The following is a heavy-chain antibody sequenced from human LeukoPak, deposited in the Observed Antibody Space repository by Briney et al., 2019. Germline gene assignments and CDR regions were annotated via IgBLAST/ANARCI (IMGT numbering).Heavy chain of an antibody. CDR1: GGSVSSDSYY. V-gene: IGHV4-61*01. Sequence: SETLSLTCTVSGGSVSSDSYYWSWIRQPPGKGLEWIGYIYYSGSTNYNPSLKSRVTISVDTSKNQFSLKLSSVTAADTAVYYCARRYYYYGMDVWGQGTTVTVSS. CDR2: IYYSGST. CDR3: ARRYYYYGMDV. J-gene: IGHJ6*02.